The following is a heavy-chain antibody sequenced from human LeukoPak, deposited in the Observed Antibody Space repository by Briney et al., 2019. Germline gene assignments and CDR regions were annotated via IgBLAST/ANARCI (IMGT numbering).Heavy chain of an antibody. J-gene: IGHJ4*02. CDR3: AAGWERWTLDY. CDR2: VSSSGSTI. Sequence: GGSLRLSCAASGFTFSSYEMNWVRQAPGKGLEWLSFVSSSGSTIYYADSVKGRFTISRDNANNSLYLRMHSLRAEDTAIYYCAAGWERWTLDYWGQGTLVTVSS. D-gene: IGHD1-26*01. CDR1: GFTFSSYE. V-gene: IGHV3-48*03.